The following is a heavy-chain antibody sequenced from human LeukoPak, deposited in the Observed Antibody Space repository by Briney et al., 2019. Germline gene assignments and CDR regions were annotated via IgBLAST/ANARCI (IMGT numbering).Heavy chain of an antibody. J-gene: IGHJ4*02. Sequence: QSGGSLRLSCAASGFTFNTYAMTWVRQAPGKGLEWVSAISASGGSTYYADSVKGRFTISRDNSKNTLYLQMNSLRADATAIYYCAKDRAAYGDNPLFDYWGQGTLVTVSS. CDR3: AKDRAAYGDNPLFDY. CDR1: GFTFNTYA. D-gene: IGHD4-17*01. V-gene: IGHV3-23*01. CDR2: ISASGGST.